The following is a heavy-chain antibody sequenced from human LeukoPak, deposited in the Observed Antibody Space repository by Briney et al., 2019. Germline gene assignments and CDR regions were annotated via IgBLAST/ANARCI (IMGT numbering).Heavy chain of an antibody. D-gene: IGHD3-3*01. CDR3: ARIRYDFWSGYYFSTGFDY. CDR2: INHSGST. V-gene: IGHV4-34*01. J-gene: IGHJ4*02. Sequence: SETLSLTCAVYSGSFSGYYWSWIRQPPGKGLEWIGEINHSGSTNYNPSLKSRVTISVDTSKNQFSLKLSSVTAADTAVYYCARIRYDFWSGYYFSTGFDYWGQGTLVTVSS. CDR1: SGSFSGYY.